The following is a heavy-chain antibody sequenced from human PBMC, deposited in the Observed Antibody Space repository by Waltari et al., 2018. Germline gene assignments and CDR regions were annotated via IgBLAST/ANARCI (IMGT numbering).Heavy chain of an antibody. V-gene: IGHV4-34*01. J-gene: IGHJ4*02. D-gene: IGHD6-19*01. Sequence: QVQLQQWGAGLLKPSETLSLTCAVYGGSFSGYYWSWPRQPPGKGLEWIGEINPSGSTTYSPSLKCRVTISVDTSKNQFSLKLSSVTAADTAVYYCARGSSSGSRFDYWGQGTLVTVSS. CDR2: INPSGST. CDR1: GGSFSGYY. CDR3: ARGSSSGSRFDY.